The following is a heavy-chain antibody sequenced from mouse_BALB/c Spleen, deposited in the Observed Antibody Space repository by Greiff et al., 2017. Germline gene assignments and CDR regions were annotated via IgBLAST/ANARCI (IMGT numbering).Heavy chain of an antibody. CDR3: ARRSTTGFFDY. CDR2: INPYKGDT. V-gene: IGHV1-20*02. J-gene: IGHJ2*01. Sequence: VQLKHSGPELVKPGASVKISCKASGYSFTGYFMNWVMQSHGKSLEWIGRINPYKGDTFYNQKFKGKATLTVDKSSSTAHMELRSLASEDSAVYYCARRSTTGFFDYWGQGTTLTVSS. D-gene: IGHD1-1*01. CDR1: GYSFTGYF.